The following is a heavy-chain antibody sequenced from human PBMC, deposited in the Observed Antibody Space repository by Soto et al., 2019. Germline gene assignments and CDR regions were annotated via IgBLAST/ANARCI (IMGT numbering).Heavy chain of an antibody. CDR3: ARYSGSLVHY. Sequence: QVQLVESGGGVVQPGRSLRLSCAASGFTFSSYGMHWVRQAPGKGLEWVAVIWYDGSNKYYADSVKGRFTISRDNSKNTLYLQMNSLRAEDTSVYYCARYSGSLVHYWGQGTLVTVSS. CDR1: GFTFSSYG. CDR2: IWYDGSNK. D-gene: IGHD1-26*01. J-gene: IGHJ4*02. V-gene: IGHV3-33*01.